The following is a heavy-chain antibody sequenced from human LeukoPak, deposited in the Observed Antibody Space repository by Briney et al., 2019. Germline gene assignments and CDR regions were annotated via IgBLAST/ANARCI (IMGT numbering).Heavy chain of an antibody. V-gene: IGHV1-18*01. D-gene: IGHD3-22*01. Sequence: SVNDSFKASVYTFTSYGISWVRQAPGQGLEWMGCISAYNGNTNYAQKLQGGVTMTTDTSTSTAYMELRSLRTDDTAVYYCARESAMIVVVKCFDYWGQGTLVTVSS. J-gene: IGHJ4*02. CDR3: ARESAMIVVVKCFDY. CDR1: VYTFTSYG. CDR2: ISAYNGNT.